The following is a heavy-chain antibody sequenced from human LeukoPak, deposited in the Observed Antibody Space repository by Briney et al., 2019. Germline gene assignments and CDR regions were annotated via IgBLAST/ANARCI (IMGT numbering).Heavy chain of an antibody. D-gene: IGHD2-2*01. Sequence: GGSLRLSCAASGFTFSDYYMSWIRQAPGKGLEWVSYISSSGSTIYYADSVKGRFTISRDNAKNSLYLQMNSLRAEDTAVYYCARVPAADYYYYMDVWGKGTTVTVSS. CDR2: ISSSGSTI. J-gene: IGHJ6*03. CDR1: GFTFSDYY. CDR3: ARVPAADYYYYMDV. V-gene: IGHV3-11*04.